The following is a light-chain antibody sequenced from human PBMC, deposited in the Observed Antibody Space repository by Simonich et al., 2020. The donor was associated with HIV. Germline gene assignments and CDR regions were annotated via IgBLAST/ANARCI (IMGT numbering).Light chain of an antibody. J-gene: IGLJ3*02. CDR1: SSAVGHYNL. CDR3: CSYAGSSTWV. CDR2: EGG. Sequence: QSALTQPASVSGSPGQSITISCTGTSSAVGHYNLVSWYQQLPGKAPKLLIYEGGKRPAGVSNRFSGSKSGNTASLTISGLQAEDEAHYYCCSYAGSSTWVFGRGTKLTVL. V-gene: IGLV2-23*01.